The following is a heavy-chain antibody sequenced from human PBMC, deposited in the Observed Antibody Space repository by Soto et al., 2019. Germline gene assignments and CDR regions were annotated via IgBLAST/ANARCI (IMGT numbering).Heavy chain of an antibody. CDR1: GGTFSSYA. Sequence: SVKVSCKASGGTFSSYAISWVRQAPGQGLEWMGGIIPIPGTANYAQKFQGRVTITADESTSTAYMELSSLRSEDTAVYYCARSQGSSTSLEIYYYYYYGMDVWGQGTTVTV. CDR2: IIPIPGTA. J-gene: IGHJ6*02. D-gene: IGHD2-2*01. V-gene: IGHV1-69*13. CDR3: ARSQGSSTSLEIYYYYYYGMDV.